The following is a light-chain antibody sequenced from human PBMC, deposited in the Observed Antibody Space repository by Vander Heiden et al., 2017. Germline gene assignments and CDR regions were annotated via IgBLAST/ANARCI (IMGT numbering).Light chain of an antibody. Sequence: SYDLTHPRSLCVSPGQTARITCSGDALPKKYAYWYQQKPGQAPVLVIYEDNKRPSGIPERFSGSSSGTIDTLTISGVQVEDEADYYCHSTDSSGTLVVFGGGTKLTVL. CDR3: HSTDSSGTLVV. J-gene: IGLJ3*02. V-gene: IGLV3-10*01. CDR2: EDN. CDR1: ALPKKY.